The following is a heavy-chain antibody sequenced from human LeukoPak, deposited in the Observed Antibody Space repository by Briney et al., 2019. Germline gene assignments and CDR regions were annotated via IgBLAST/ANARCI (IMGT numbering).Heavy chain of an antibody. J-gene: IGHJ3*02. CDR2: IFYSGGT. CDR1: GGSISSSY. V-gene: IGHV4-59*01. D-gene: IGHD3-3*01. Sequence: SETLSLTCTVSGGSISSSYWNWIRQPPGKGLEWIGYIFYSGGTKYNPSLKSRVTISVDTSKNLFSLNLDSVTAADTAVYYCARVVSGGAFDIWGQGTMVTVSS. CDR3: ARVVSGGAFDI.